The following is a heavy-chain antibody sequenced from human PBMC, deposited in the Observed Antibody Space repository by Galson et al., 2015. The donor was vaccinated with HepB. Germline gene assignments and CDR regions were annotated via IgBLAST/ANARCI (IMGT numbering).Heavy chain of an antibody. CDR3: ARRSVPVGLYYFDY. Sequence: ETLSLTCTVSGVSISSYYWTWIRQPPGKGLEWIGYLYDSGNTNYNPSLKSRVTISLDTSKNQFSLNLSSVTAADSAVYYCARRSVPVGLYYFDYWGQGTLVTVSS. CDR1: GVSISSYY. V-gene: IGHV4-59*01. CDR2: LYDSGNT. J-gene: IGHJ4*02.